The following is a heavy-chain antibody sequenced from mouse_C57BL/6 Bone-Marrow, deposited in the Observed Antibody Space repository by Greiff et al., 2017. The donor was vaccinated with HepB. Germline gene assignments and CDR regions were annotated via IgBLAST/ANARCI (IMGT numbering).Heavy chain of an antibody. CDR3: ARQRYYGSSYAMDY. Sequence: VQVVESGGGLVQPGESLKLSCESNEYEFPSHDMSWVRKTPEKRLELGAAINSDGGSTYYPDTMERRFIISRDNTKKTLYLQMSSLRSEDTALYYCARQRYYGSSYAMDYWGQGTSVTVSS. CDR1: EYEFPSHD. D-gene: IGHD1-1*01. CDR2: INSDGGST. V-gene: IGHV5-2*01. J-gene: IGHJ4*01.